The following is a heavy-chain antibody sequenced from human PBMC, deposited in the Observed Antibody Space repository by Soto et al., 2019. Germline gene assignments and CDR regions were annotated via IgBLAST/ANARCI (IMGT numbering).Heavy chain of an antibody. D-gene: IGHD6-13*01. CDR1: GFSFSNYE. CDR3: ARDRAAGGY. V-gene: IGHV3-48*03. J-gene: IGHJ4*02. CDR2: ISSGGDTI. Sequence: GSLRLSCAASGFSFSNYEMNWVRQAPGKGLEWVAYISSGGDTIHYADSVRGRFTVSRDNARNSLSLQMNTLRVEDTALYYCARDRAAGGYWGQGTLVTVSS.